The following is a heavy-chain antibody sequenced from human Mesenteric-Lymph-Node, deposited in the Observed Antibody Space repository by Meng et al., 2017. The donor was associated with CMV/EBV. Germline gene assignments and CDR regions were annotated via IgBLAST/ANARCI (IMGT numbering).Heavy chain of an antibody. Sequence: GGSLRLSCSGSGFTFSTYGMHWVRQAPGKGLEWVAVIWSDGSNKYYSDSVKGRFTISRDNSKNTLYLQMNSLRVEDTAVYYCAKDRYTSGWYYFDYWGQGTLVTVSS. D-gene: IGHD6-19*01. V-gene: IGHV3-33*06. J-gene: IGHJ4*02. CDR3: AKDRYTSGWYYFDY. CDR2: IWSDGSNK. CDR1: GFTFSTYG.